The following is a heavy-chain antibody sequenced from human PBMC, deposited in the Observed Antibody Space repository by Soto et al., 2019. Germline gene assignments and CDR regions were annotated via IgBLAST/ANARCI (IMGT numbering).Heavy chain of an antibody. CDR2: FYTGGSA. D-gene: IGHD3-22*01. Sequence: GGFLILSGAASGFNVSSYYLSWVRQAPGKGLEWVSGFYTGGSAYYADYVKGRFTISRDNSKNKVYLQMTSFRAEETAVYYCAIPSVPSGYYDYWGQGTLLTVSS. V-gene: IGHV3-53*01. J-gene: IGHJ4*02. CDR3: AIPSVPSGYYDY. CDR1: GFNVSSYY.